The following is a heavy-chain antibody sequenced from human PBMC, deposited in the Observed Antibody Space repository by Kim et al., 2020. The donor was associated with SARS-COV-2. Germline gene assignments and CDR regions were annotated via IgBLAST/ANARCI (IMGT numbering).Heavy chain of an antibody. D-gene: IGHD6-19*01. CDR3: ARDGIAMAGNYYYDGRDV. Sequence: GGSLRLSCAASGFTFSSYWMSWVRQAPGKGLEWVANIKEGGGETYYVDSVKGRLTISRDNAKNSLYLQMNSLRAEDTAVYYCARDGIAMAGNYYYDGRDVWGQGTTVTVSS. CDR2: IKEGGGET. V-gene: IGHV3-7*03. CDR1: GFTFSSYW. J-gene: IGHJ6*02.